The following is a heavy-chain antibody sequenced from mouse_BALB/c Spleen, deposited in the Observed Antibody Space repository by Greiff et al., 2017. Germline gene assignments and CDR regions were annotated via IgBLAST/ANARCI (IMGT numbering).Heavy chain of an antibody. CDR1: GYTFTSYW. CDR3: TRCTTVDYFDY. D-gene: IGHD1-1*01. CDR2: IYPSDSYT. Sequence: QVQLQQPGAELVRPGASVKLSCKASGYTFTSYWINWVKQRPGQGLEWIGNIYPSDSYTNYNQKFKDKATLTVDKSSSTAYMQLSSPTSEDSAVYYCTRCTTVDYFDYWGQGTTLTVSS. V-gene: IGHV1-69*02. J-gene: IGHJ2*01.